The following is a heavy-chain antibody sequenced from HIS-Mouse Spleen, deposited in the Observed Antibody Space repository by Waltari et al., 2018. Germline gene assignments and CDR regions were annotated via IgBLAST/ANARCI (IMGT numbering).Heavy chain of an antibody. Sequence: QLQLQESGPGLVKPSETLSLTCTVPVGPISSSSYYWGRLRSPPRKGLEWIGSIYYSGGTYYNPSLKSRGTISVDTSKNQFSLKLSSVTAADTAVYYCAREIPYSSSWYDWYFDLWGRGTLVTVSS. CDR3: AREIPYSSSWYDWYFDL. CDR2: IYYSGGT. V-gene: IGHV4-39*07. D-gene: IGHD6-13*01. J-gene: IGHJ2*01. CDR1: VGPISSSSYY.